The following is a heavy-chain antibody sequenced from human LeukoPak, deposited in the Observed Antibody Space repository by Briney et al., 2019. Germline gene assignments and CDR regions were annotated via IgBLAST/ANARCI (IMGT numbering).Heavy chain of an antibody. V-gene: IGHV4-34*01. CDR2: INHSGST. CDR3: ARDLPYNYDILTGYFRWFDP. J-gene: IGHJ5*02. D-gene: IGHD3-9*01. CDR1: GGSFSGYY. Sequence: SETLSLTCAVYGGSFSGYYWSWIRHPPGKGLEWIGEINHSGSTNYNPSLKSRVTISVDTSKNQFSLKLSSVTAADTAVYYCARDLPYNYDILTGYFRWFDPWGQGTLVTVSS.